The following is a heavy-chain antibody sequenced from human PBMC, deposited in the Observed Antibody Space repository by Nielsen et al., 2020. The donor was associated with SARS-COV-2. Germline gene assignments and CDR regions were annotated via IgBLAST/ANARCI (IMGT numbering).Heavy chain of an antibody. CDR2: IYYSGST. V-gene: IGHV4-61*08. CDR1: GGSISSGDYY. Sequence: SETLSLTCTVSGGSISSGDYYWSWIRQPPGKGLEWIGYIYYSGSTNYNPSLKSRVTISVDTSKNQFSLKLSSVTAADTAVYYCARGAYDILTGYYYYMDVWGKGTTVTVSS. D-gene: IGHD3-9*01. J-gene: IGHJ6*03. CDR3: ARGAYDILTGYYYYMDV.